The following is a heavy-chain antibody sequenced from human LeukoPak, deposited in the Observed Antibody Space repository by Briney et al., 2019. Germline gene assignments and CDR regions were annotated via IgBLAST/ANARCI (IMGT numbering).Heavy chain of an antibody. D-gene: IGHD6-19*01. V-gene: IGHV4-39*07. Sequence: SENLSLTCTVSGGSISSSSYYWGWIRQPPGKGLEWIGSIYYSGSTYYNPSLKSRVTISVDTSKNQFSLKLSSVTAADTVVYYCATARESYSSGWYTKNDAFDIWGQGTMVTVSS. CDR1: GGSISSSSYY. CDR2: IYYSGST. J-gene: IGHJ3*02. CDR3: ATARESYSSGWYTKNDAFDI.